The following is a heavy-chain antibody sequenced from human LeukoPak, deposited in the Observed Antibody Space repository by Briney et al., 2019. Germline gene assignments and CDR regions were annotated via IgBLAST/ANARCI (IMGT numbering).Heavy chain of an antibody. D-gene: IGHD3-10*01. V-gene: IGHV4-39*01. CDR2: IYYSGGT. Sequence: PSETLSLTCTVSGGSISSSSYYWGWIRQPPGKGLEWIGSIYYSGGTYYNPSLKSRVTISVDTSKNQFSLKLSSVTAADTAVYYCVRASGTMVRGGVDYWGQGTLVTVSS. CDR3: VRASGTMVRGGVDY. J-gene: IGHJ4*02. CDR1: GGSISSSSYY.